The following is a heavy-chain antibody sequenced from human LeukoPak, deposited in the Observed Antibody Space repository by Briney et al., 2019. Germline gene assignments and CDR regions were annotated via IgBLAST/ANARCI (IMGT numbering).Heavy chain of an antibody. CDR2: IYYSGST. CDR3: ARVGCSGGSCYSHPKHYFDY. V-gene: IGHV4-31*03. D-gene: IGHD2-15*01. Sequence: SETLSLACTVSGGSISSGGYYWSWIRQHPGKGLEWIGYIYYSGSTYYNPSLKSRVAISVDTSKNQFSLKLSSVTAADTAVYYCARVGCSGGSCYSHPKHYFDYWGQGTLVTVSS. J-gene: IGHJ4*02. CDR1: GGSISSGGYY.